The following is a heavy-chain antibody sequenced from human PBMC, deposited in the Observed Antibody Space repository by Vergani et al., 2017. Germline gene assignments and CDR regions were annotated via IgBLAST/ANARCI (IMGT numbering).Heavy chain of an antibody. CDR3: ARVSVVGASPAGRADAFDI. D-gene: IGHD1-26*01. CDR2: TRNKANSYTT. J-gene: IGHJ3*02. CDR1: GFTFSDHY. Sequence: EVQLVESGGGLVQPGGSLRLSCAASGFTFSDHYMDWVRQAPGKGLEWVGRTRNKANSYTTEYAASVKGRFTISRDDSKTSLYLQMNSLKTEDTAVYYCARVSVVGASPAGRADAFDIWGQGTMVTVSS. V-gene: IGHV3-72*01.